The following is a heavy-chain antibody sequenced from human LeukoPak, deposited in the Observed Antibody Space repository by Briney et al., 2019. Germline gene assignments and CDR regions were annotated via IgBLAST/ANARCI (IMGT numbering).Heavy chain of an antibody. CDR3: ARAQLLVLDY. V-gene: IGHV3-21*06. J-gene: IGHJ4*02. CDR2: ISSTGSYI. D-gene: IGHD6-19*01. Sequence: PGGSLRLSCVASGFPFSSYNVNWVRQASGKGLEWVSSISSTGSYIYYADSVKGRFTISRDNAKNSLYLQMNGLRAEDTAVYYCARAQLLVLDYWGQGTLVPVSS. CDR1: GFPFSSYN.